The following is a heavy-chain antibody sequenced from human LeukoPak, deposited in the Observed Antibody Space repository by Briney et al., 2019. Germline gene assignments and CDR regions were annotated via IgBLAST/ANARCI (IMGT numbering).Heavy chain of an antibody. CDR3: ARFRSSSWYQGFDY. J-gene: IGHJ4*02. CDR2: IYTSGST. V-gene: IGHV4-4*07. CDR1: GVSISTYY. D-gene: IGHD6-13*01. Sequence: RPSETLSLTCTVSGVSISTYYWSCIRHPAGKGVEWIGHIYTSGSTNYNPSFKSRVTMSVDTSKNQFSLNLRSVTAADTAMYYCARFRSSSWYQGFDYWGQGTLVTVSS.